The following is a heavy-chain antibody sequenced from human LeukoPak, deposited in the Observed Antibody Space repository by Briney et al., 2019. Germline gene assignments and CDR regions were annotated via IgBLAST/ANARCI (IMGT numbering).Heavy chain of an antibody. J-gene: IGHJ4*02. CDR1: GFTFSSYG. D-gene: IGHD4-17*01. CDR2: ISYDGSNK. Sequence: GGSLRLSCAASGFTFSSYGMHWVRQAPGKGLEWVAVISYDGSNKYYADSVKGRFNISRDNSKNTLYLQMNSLRAEDTAVYYCAKPLLRYIGASSHQWYGDPFDYWGQGTLVTVSS. CDR3: AKPLLRYIGASSHQWYGDPFDY. V-gene: IGHV3-30*18.